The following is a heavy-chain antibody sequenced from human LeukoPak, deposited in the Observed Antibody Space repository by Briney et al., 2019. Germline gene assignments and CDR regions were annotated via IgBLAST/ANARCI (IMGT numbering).Heavy chain of an antibody. CDR3: ARDAIAVAGTWVGY. CDR1: GYTFTGYY. V-gene: IGHV1-2*02. D-gene: IGHD6-19*01. CDR2: INPNSGGT. Sequence: ASVKVSCKASGYTFTGYYMHWVRQAPGQGLEWMGWINPNSGGTNYAQKFQGRVTMTRDTSITTAYMELSRLSSDDTAVYYCARDAIAVAGTWVGYWGQGTLVTVSS. J-gene: IGHJ4*02.